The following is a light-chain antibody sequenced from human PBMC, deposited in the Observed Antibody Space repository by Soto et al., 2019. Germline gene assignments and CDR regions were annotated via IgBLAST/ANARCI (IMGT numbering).Light chain of an antibody. CDR3: QQRSHWPLT. V-gene: IGKV3-11*01. CDR1: QGIGRY. CDR2: DAS. Sequence: EIVLTQSPDTLSLSPGESATLSCRASQGIGRYLAWLQQKPGQAPRLLIYDASTRATGMPARFSGSGSVTDFTLTISSREPVYLSVYYCQQRSHWPLTCGPGTKVKIK. J-gene: IGKJ3*01.